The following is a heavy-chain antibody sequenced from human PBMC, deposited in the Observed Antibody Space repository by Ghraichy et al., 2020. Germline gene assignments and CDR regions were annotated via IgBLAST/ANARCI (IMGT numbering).Heavy chain of an antibody. CDR3: ARDFPPPGWYTMGPGDY. J-gene: IGHJ4*02. CDR2: INVGNGNT. Sequence: ASVKVSCKASGYTFKSYNMHWVRQVPGQRLEWMGWINVGNGNTKYSQKLQGRVTITRDTSATTVYMELSRLRSEDTAVYYCARDFPPPGWYTMGPGDYWGQGTLVTFSS. CDR1: GYTFKSYN. D-gene: IGHD6-19*01. V-gene: IGHV1-3*01.